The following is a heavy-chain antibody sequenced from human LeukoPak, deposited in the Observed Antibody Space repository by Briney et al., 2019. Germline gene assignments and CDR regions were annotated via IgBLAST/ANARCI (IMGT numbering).Heavy chain of an antibody. Sequence: ASMKVSCKASGYTFTAYYMHWVRQAPGQGLEWMGWINPNSGNTNYAQKLQGRVTMTTDTSTSTAHMELRSLRSDDTAVYYCARVLGSGYSGYDPHFDYWGQGTLVTVSS. J-gene: IGHJ4*02. CDR1: GYTFTAYY. CDR3: ARVLGSGYSGYDPHFDY. D-gene: IGHD5-12*01. CDR2: INPNSGNT. V-gene: IGHV1-18*04.